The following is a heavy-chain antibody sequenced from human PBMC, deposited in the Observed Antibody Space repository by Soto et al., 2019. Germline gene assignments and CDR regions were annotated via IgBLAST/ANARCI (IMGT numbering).Heavy chain of an antibody. D-gene: IGHD4-17*01. CDR1: GFSLTTSGVG. Sequence: QITLKESGPTLVKPTQTLTLTCTFSGFSLTTSGVGVGWIRQPPGKALEWLALIYWNDGKRYSPSLKSRLTITQDTSNNQLVLRLTHTDPLHTATYYCAHRGEFYGDYEDYWYFALWGRGTLLTLSS. V-gene: IGHV2-5*01. J-gene: IGHJ2*01. CDR3: AHRGEFYGDYEDYWYFAL. CDR2: IYWNDGK.